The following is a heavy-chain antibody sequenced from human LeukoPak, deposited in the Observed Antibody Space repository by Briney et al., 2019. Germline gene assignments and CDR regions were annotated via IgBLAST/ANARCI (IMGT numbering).Heavy chain of an antibody. CDR1: GGSFSGYY. CDR3: ARPRVLDSSGFDY. J-gene: IGHJ4*02. D-gene: IGHD3-22*01. CDR2: INHSGST. V-gene: IGHV4-34*01. Sequence: PSGTLSLTCAVYGGSFSGYYWSWIRQPPGKGLEWIGEINHSGSTNYNPSLKSRVTISVDTSKNQFSLKLSSVTAADTAVYYCARPRVLDSSGFDYWGQGTLVTVSS.